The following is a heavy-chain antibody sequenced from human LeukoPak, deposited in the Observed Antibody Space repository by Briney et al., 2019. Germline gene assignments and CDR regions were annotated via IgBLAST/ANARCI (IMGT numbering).Heavy chain of an antibody. D-gene: IGHD3-22*01. V-gene: IGHV3-23*01. Sequence: GGSLRLSCAASGFTFSSYAMSWVRQAPGKGLEWVSAISGNGGNTYYADSVKGRFTISRDNSKNTLYLQMNSLRAEDTAVYYCAKGNYYDSSGYLYYFDYWGQGTLVTVSS. CDR3: AKGNYYDSSGYLYYFDY. J-gene: IGHJ4*02. CDR1: GFTFSSYA. CDR2: ISGNGGNT.